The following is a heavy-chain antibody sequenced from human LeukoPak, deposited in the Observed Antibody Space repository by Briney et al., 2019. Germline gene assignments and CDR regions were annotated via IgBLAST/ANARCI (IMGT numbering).Heavy chain of an antibody. CDR1: GGSISSYY. Sequence: SETLPLTCTVSGGSISSYYWSWIRQPAGKGLEWIGRMYNTGSTNYNPSLKSRVTMSVDTSKNQLSLRLSSVTAADTAVYYCARDNGGDYWYSDIWGRGTLVTVSS. V-gene: IGHV4-4*07. CDR2: MYNTGST. D-gene: IGHD2-21*01. CDR3: ARDNGGDYWYSDI. J-gene: IGHJ2*01.